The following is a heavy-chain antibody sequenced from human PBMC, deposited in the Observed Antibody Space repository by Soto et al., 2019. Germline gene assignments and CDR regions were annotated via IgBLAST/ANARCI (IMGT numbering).Heavy chain of an antibody. D-gene: IGHD3-22*01. CDR1: EFTFTNAW. CDR3: TRPQMYYYDSSGPWIAFDI. Sequence: GGSLRLSCAASEFTFTNAWMNWVRQAPGMGLEWVGRIKSKTDGETTDYAAPVKGRFTISRDDSKNTLYLQMNSLKTEDTAVYYCTRPQMYYYDSSGPWIAFDIWGQGTMVTVSS. V-gene: IGHV3-15*01. CDR2: IKSKTDGETT. J-gene: IGHJ3*02.